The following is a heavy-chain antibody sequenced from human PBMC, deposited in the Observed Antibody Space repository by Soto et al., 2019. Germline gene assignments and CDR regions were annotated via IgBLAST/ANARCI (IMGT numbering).Heavy chain of an antibody. D-gene: IGHD5-18*01. Sequence: SVKVSCKASGGTFSSYAISWVRQAPGQGLEWTGGIIPIFGTANYAQKFQGRVTITADESTSTAYMELSSLRSEDTAVYYCARARGYSYGQAVLNWFDPWGQGTLVTVSS. CDR1: GGTFSSYA. CDR3: ARARGYSYGQAVLNWFDP. CDR2: IIPIFGTA. V-gene: IGHV1-69*13. J-gene: IGHJ5*02.